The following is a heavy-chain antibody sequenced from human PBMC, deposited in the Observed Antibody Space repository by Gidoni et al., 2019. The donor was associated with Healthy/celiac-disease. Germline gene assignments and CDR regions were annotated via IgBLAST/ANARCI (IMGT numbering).Heavy chain of an antibody. V-gene: IGHV4-39*01. Sequence: QLQLQESGPGLVKPSETLSLTCTVSGGSIRSSSYYWGWIRQPPGKGLEWIGSIYYSGSTYYNPSLKSRVTISVDTSKNQFSLKLSSVTAADTAVYYCARLPFEYSSSYYFDYWGQGTLVTVSS. D-gene: IGHD6-6*01. J-gene: IGHJ4*02. CDR3: ARLPFEYSSSYYFDY. CDR1: GGSIRSSSYY. CDR2: IYYSGST.